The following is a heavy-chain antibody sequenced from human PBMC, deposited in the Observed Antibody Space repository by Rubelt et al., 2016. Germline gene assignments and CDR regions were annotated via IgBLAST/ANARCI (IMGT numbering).Heavy chain of an antibody. CDR2: ISAYNGHT. CDR3: ARDLPPFRRYNWNFPLDY. V-gene: IGHV1-18*01. J-gene: IGHJ4*02. Sequence: QVQLVQSGAEVKKPGASVKVSCKASGYTFTSYGISWVRQAPGQGLEWMGWISAYNGHTNYAQKVQARVTLTTAPSTGTAYMELRSLRSDDTAVYYCARDLPPFRRYNWNFPLDYWGQGTLVTVSS. D-gene: IGHD1-7*01. CDR1: GYTFTSYG.